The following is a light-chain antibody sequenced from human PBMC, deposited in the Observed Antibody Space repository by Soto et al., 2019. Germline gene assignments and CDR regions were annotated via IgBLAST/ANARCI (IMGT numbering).Light chain of an antibody. CDR3: QQYGDSPIT. CDR1: QSVTSTY. Sequence: EVGVTKSPGTVSLSPGERATLSCRASQSVTSTYLAWYQQKAGQAPRLLIYGASSRATGVPDRFSGKGSGTDFTLTITRLEPEDFALYYCQQYGDSPITFGQGTRLEIK. J-gene: IGKJ5*01. V-gene: IGKV3-20*01. CDR2: GAS.